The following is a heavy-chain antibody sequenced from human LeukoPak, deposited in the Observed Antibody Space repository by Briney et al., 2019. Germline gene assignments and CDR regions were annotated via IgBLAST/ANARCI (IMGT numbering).Heavy chain of an antibody. V-gene: IGHV3-74*01. Sequence: PGGSLRLSCAASGITFGNNWMHWVRQGPGKGLVWISRINSDGGGAIYADSVKGRFTVSRDNAKNTLYLQMNSLRAEDTAVYYCARGGYNLAFAFDYWGQGTLVTVSS. CDR2: INSDGGGA. D-gene: IGHD5-24*01. J-gene: IGHJ4*02. CDR1: GITFGNNW. CDR3: ARGGYNLAFAFDY.